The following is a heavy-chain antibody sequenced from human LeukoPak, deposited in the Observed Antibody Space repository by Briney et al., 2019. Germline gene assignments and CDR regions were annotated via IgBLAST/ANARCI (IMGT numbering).Heavy chain of an antibody. CDR3: AIDRYSSGWYTFDY. D-gene: IGHD6-19*01. CDR1: GFTFKNFG. CDR2: ISSSSSYI. J-gene: IGHJ4*02. Sequence: PGGALRLSFAASGFTFKNFGIKWVRQAPGKGLEGVSSISSSSSYISYADSVKGRFTISRDNAKNSLDLQMNSLRAEDTAVYYCAIDRYSSGWYTFDYWGQGTLVTVSS. V-gene: IGHV3-21*01.